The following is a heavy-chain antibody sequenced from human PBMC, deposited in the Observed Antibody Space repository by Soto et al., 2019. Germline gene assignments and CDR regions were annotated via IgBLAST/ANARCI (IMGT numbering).Heavy chain of an antibody. V-gene: IGHV1-18*01. CDR1: GYTFTSYG. Sequence: ASVKVSCKASGYTFTSYGINWVRQAPGQGLEWLGWISAYDGYTNYAQILQGRVSMTTDTSTSTAYMELRSLRSDDTAVYYCARAIPYYDILTGHKNWFDPWGQGTLVTVSS. D-gene: IGHD3-9*01. J-gene: IGHJ5*02. CDR3: ARAIPYYDILTGHKNWFDP. CDR2: ISAYDGYT.